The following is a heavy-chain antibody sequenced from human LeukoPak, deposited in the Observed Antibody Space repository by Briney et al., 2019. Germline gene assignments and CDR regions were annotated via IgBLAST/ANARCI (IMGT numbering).Heavy chain of an antibody. V-gene: IGHV4-39*01. CDR1: GGSISRRGYF. D-gene: IGHD5-24*01. CDR2: ISYNGGT. Sequence: PSETLSITCTVSGGSISRRGYFWGWLRQTPGPGLEWIASISYNGGTYYNPSLKSRVTISTDTSKNQFSLKLYSVTAADTAVYYCARPVVESGEISGWFDPWGQGTLVIVSS. CDR3: ARPVVESGEISGWFDP. J-gene: IGHJ5*02.